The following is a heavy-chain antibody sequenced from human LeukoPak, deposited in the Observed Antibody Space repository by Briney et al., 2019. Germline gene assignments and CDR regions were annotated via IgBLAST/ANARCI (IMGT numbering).Heavy chain of an antibody. Sequence: GASVKVSCTASGGTFSRYAISWVRQAPGQGLEWMGRIIPILGIANYAQKFQGRVTITADKSTSTAYMDLSSLRSEDTAVYYCARDHVLASSSRFDYSGQGTLVTVSS. D-gene: IGHD6-6*01. V-gene: IGHV1-69*04. CDR2: IIPILGIA. CDR1: GGTFSRYA. CDR3: ARDHVLASSSRFDY. J-gene: IGHJ4*02.